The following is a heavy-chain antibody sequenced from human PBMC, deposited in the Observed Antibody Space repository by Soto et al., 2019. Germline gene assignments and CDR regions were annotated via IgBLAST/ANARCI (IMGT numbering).Heavy chain of an antibody. D-gene: IGHD3-9*01. CDR3: AKDPSTGSADF. CDR2: ISYDGSNK. V-gene: IGHV3-30*18. Sequence: LRLSCAASGFTFSSYGMHWVRQAPGKGLEWVAVISYDGSNKYYADSVKGRFTISRDNSKDTLYLEMNSLRAEDTAIYFCAKDPSTGSADFWGQGTLVTVSS. CDR1: GFTFSSYG. J-gene: IGHJ4*02.